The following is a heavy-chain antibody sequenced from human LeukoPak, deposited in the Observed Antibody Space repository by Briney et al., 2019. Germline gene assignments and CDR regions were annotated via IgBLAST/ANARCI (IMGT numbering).Heavy chain of an antibody. J-gene: IGHJ6*02. CDR1: GFTFSSHG. V-gene: IGHV3-30*18. CDR2: ISYDGSNK. Sequence: PGGSLRLSCAASGFTFSSHGMHWVRPAPGKGLEWVAVISYDGSNKYYADSVKGRFTISRDNSKNTLYLQMNSLRAEDTAVYYCAKSSGYYYYYYGVDVWGQGTTVTVSS. D-gene: IGHD3-22*01. CDR3: AKSSGYYYYYYGVDV.